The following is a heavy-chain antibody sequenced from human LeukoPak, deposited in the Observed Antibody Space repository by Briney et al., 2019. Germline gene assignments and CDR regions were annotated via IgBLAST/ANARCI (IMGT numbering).Heavy chain of an antibody. CDR2: IKQDGSEK. J-gene: IGHJ5*01. CDR3: ARGNYGGFDS. CDR1: GFTFSSYW. V-gene: IGHV3-7*05. Sequence: GGSLRLSCAASGFTFSSYWMSWVRQAPRKGLEWVANIKQDGSEKYYVDSVKGRFTISRDNAKNSLYLRMSSLRAEDTAVYYCARGNYGGFDSWGQGTLVTVSS. D-gene: IGHD4-23*01.